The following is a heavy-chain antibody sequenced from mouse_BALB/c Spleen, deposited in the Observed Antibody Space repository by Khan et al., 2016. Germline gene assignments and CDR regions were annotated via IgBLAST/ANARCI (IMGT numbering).Heavy chain of an antibody. Sequence: QVQLKESGPGLVQPSQSLSITCTVSGFSLTSYGVHWVRQSPGKGLEWLGVIWSGGSTDYNAAFISRLSISKDNSKSQVFFKMNSLQANDTARYYCASEPSYYYGGSSYFDYWGQGTTLTVSS. CDR2: IWSGGST. D-gene: IGHD1-1*01. V-gene: IGHV2-2*02. CDR3: ASEPSYYYGGSSYFDY. J-gene: IGHJ2*01. CDR1: GFSLTSYG.